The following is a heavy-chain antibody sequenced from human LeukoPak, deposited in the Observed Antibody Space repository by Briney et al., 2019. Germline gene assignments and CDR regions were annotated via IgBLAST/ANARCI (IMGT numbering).Heavy chain of an antibody. Sequence: PSETLSLTCAVYGGSFSGYYWSWIRQPPGKGLEWIGYIYHSGSTYYNPSLRSRVTISVDMSKNQFSLKLSSVTAADTAVYYCASQYDFWSGYQYYFDYWGQGTLVTVSS. D-gene: IGHD3-3*01. CDR1: GGSFSGYY. V-gene: IGHV4-34*01. CDR3: ASQYDFWSGYQYYFDY. CDR2: IYHSGST. J-gene: IGHJ4*02.